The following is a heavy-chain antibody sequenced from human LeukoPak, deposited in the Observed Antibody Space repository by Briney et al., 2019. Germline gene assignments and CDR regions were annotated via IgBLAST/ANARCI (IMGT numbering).Heavy chain of an antibody. CDR3: ARHLTAVAGCLDY. Sequence: GESLKISCKGSGFRFTNYWIGWVRQMPGKGLEWMGIIYPGDSDTRYSPSFQGQVTISADKSISTAYLQWSSLKASDTAIYYCARHLTAVAGCLDYWGQGTLVTVSS. V-gene: IGHV5-51*01. J-gene: IGHJ4*02. CDR1: GFRFTNYW. D-gene: IGHD6-19*01. CDR2: IYPGDSDT.